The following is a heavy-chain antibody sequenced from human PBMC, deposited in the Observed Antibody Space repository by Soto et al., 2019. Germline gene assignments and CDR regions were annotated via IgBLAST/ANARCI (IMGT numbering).Heavy chain of an antibody. Sequence: ASVKVSCKASGYSFTSYATHWVRQAPGQRLEWMGWINAANGNTKYSQKFQGRVTITRDTSASTAYMELSSLKSEDTAVYYCARLPGAAGGYWGQGTLVTVSS. D-gene: IGHD6-25*01. J-gene: IGHJ4*02. V-gene: IGHV1-3*01. CDR1: GYSFTSYA. CDR3: ARLPGAAGGY. CDR2: INAANGNT.